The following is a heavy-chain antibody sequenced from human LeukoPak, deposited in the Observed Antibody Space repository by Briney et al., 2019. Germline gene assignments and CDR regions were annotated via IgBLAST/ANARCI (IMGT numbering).Heavy chain of an antibody. Sequence: HPGASLRLSCAASGFTFSSYATSWVRQAPGKGLEWVSGISGSGGSTYYPDSVKGRFTISRDNSKNTLYLQMNSLRAEDTAVYYCAKRVSGGIWGQGTMVTVSS. CDR3: AKRVSGGI. CDR1: GFTFSSYA. D-gene: IGHD2-15*01. CDR2: ISGSGGST. V-gene: IGHV3-23*01. J-gene: IGHJ3*02.